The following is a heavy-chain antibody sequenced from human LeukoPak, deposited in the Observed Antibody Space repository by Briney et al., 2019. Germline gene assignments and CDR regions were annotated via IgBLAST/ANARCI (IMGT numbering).Heavy chain of an antibody. CDR2: IKQYGSEN. Sequence: GGSLKLSCAASGFTFSSYWMSWVRQAPGKGLEWVANIKQYGSENYYVDSVKGRFTISRDNAKKSLYLQMNSLRAEDTAVYYCARSFYESSGYYLGYWGQGTLVTVSS. J-gene: IGHJ4*02. D-gene: IGHD3-22*01. CDR1: GFTFSSYW. V-gene: IGHV3-7*02. CDR3: ARSFYESSGYYLGY.